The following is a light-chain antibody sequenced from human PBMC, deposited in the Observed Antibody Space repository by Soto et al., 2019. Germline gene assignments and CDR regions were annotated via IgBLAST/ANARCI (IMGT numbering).Light chain of an antibody. V-gene: IGLV2-14*01. CDR2: DVS. J-gene: IGLJ1*01. CDR3: SSFTSSSTRV. CDR1: SSDVGAYNY. Sequence: QSALTQSSSVSGSPGQSITISCTGTSSDVGAYNYVSWYQQHPDKAPKLIIYDVSNRPSGVSNRFSGSKSGNTASLTISALQAEDEADYYCSSFTSSSTRVFGTGTKVTVL.